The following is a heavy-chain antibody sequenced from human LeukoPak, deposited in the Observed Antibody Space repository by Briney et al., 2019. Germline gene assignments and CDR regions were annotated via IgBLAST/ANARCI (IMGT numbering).Heavy chain of an antibody. CDR1: GGTFSSYA. V-gene: IGHV1-69*01. Sequence: SVKVSCKASGGTFSSYAISGVRQAPGQGLEWMGGIIPIFGTANYAQKFQGRVTITADESTSTAYMELSSLRSEDTAVYYCARHGCSSSWCGLDIWGQGTMVTVSS. CDR3: ARHGCSSSWCGLDI. J-gene: IGHJ3*02. CDR2: IIPIFGTA. D-gene: IGHD6-13*01.